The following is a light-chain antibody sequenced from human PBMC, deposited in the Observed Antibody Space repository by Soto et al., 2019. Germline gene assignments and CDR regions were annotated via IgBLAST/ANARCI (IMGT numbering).Light chain of an antibody. CDR2: DFS. J-gene: IGKJ3*01. Sequence: DIQITQAPSTLSASVGDRFTITCRASQSISNWLAWYQQKPWKAPTLLIYDFSRLESGVPSRFSGSGSGTEFTLTINSLQPDDFATYYCPQYDNYYTFGPGTQVDIK. CDR1: QSISNW. CDR3: PQYDNYYT. V-gene: IGKV1-5*01.